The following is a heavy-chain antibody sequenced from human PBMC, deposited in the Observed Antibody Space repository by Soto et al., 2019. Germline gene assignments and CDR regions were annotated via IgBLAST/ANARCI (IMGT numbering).Heavy chain of an antibody. Sequence: GGSLRLCCAASGSTFSSYAMHWVRQAPGKGLEWVAVISYDGSKRYYADSVKGRFTISRDNSKNTLYLQMNSLRTEDTAVYYCAKVASAGVGYFYYALAFWAQGTKVTVSS. V-gene: IGHV3-30*18. D-gene: IGHD6-13*01. J-gene: IGHJ6*02. CDR1: GSTFSSYA. CDR3: AKVASAGVGYFYYALAF. CDR2: ISYDGSKR.